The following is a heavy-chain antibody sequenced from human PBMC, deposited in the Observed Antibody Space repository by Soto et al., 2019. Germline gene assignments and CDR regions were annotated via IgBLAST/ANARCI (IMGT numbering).Heavy chain of an antibody. CDR2: IYYSGST. Sequence: SETLSLTCTVSGVSISSSSYYWGWIRQPPGKGLEWIGSIYYSGSTHYNPSLKGRVTISVDTSKNQFSLKLSSVTAADTAVYYCATIAARPTFEVDYWGQGSLVTVSS. J-gene: IGHJ4*02. V-gene: IGHV4-39*01. CDR3: ATIAARPTFEVDY. CDR1: GVSISSSSYY. D-gene: IGHD6-6*01.